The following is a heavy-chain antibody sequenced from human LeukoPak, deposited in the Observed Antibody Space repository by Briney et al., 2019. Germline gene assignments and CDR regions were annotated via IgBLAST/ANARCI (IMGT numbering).Heavy chain of an antibody. CDR3: ARRYGDYDILTGYYRPWYFDY. CDR1: GGSISSSSYY. CDR2: IYYSGST. D-gene: IGHD3-9*01. Sequence: SETLSLTCTVSGGSISSSSYYWGWIRQPPGKGLEWIGSIYYSGSTYYNPSLKSRVTISVDTSKNQFSLKLSSVTAADTAVYYCARRYGDYDILTGYYRPWYFDYWGQGTLVTVSS. V-gene: IGHV4-39*07. J-gene: IGHJ4*02.